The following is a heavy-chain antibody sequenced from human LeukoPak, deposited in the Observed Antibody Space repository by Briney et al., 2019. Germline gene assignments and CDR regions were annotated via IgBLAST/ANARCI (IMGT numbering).Heavy chain of an antibody. CDR3: ARDPPRGYGLDV. J-gene: IGHJ6*02. Sequence: PSETLSLTCTVSGGSISGSSYYWGWIRQPPGKGLEWIGEIYPSGSTNYNPSLKSRVTISVDKSKNQYSLNLSSVTAADTAVYYCARDPPRGYGLDVWGPGITVTVS. CDR1: GGSISGSSYY. V-gene: IGHV4-39*07. CDR2: IYPSGST.